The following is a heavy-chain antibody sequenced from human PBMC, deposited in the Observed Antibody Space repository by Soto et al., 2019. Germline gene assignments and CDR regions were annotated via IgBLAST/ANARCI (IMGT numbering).Heavy chain of an antibody. CDR3: ARLTYGGYYFDY. Sequence: GESLKISCKASGYSFTTYWIGWVRQMPGKGLEWMGIIYPDDSETKYSPSFQGQVTISADKSITTAYLQWNSLKASDTAMYYWARLTYGGYYFDYWGQGALVTVSS. CDR2: IYPDDSET. V-gene: IGHV5-51*01. J-gene: IGHJ4*02. D-gene: IGHD4-17*01. CDR1: GYSFTTYW.